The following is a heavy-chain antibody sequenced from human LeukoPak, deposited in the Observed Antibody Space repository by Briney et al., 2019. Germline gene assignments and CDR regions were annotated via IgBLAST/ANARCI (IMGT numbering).Heavy chain of an antibody. CDR1: GGTFSSYA. CDR3: ASGGRDYDFWSGYNGAFDI. Sequence: ASVKVSCKASGGTFSSYAIGWVRQAPGQGLEWMGGIIPIFGTANYAQKFQGRVTITTDESTSTAYMELSSLRSEDTAVYYCASGGRDYDFWSGYNGAFDIWGQGTMVTVSS. V-gene: IGHV1-69*05. J-gene: IGHJ3*02. D-gene: IGHD3-3*01. CDR2: IIPIFGTA.